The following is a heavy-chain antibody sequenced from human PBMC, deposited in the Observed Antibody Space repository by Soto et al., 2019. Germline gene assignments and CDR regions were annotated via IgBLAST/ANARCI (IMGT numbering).Heavy chain of an antibody. V-gene: IGHV4-59*01. J-gene: IGHJ4*02. Sequence: SETLSLTCTDSGGSISSYYWSWIRQPPGKGLEWIGYFYYGGSTNYNPSLKSRVTFPKDTSKNQFSLNLRSVTAADAAVYYCARASGSYGVFDYWGQGILVTVS. CDR1: GGSISSYY. D-gene: IGHD1-26*01. CDR2: FYYGGST. CDR3: ARASGSYGVFDY.